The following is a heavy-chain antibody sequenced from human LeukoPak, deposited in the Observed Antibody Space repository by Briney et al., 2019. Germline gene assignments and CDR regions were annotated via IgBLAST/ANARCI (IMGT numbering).Heavy chain of an antibody. V-gene: IGHV3-11*04. J-gene: IGHJ5*02. CDR2: ISSSGSTI. D-gene: IGHD2-15*01. CDR3: ARDRGGYCSGGSCYVGAWFDP. Sequence: PGGSLRLSCAASGFTFSDYYMSWIRQAPGKGLEWVSYISSSGSTIYYADSVKGRFTISRDNAKNSLYLQMNSLRAEDTAVYYCARDRGGYCSGGSCYVGAWFDPWGQGTLVTVSS. CDR1: GFTFSDYY.